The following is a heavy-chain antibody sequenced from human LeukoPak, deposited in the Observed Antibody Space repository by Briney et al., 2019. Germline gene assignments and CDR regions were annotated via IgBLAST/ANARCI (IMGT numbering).Heavy chain of an antibody. CDR3: ARDVGPYGGSPGGD. V-gene: IGHV3-74*01. D-gene: IGHD1-26*01. J-gene: IGHJ4*02. CDR1: GFIFNSFW. Sequence: GGSLRLSCEASGFIFNSFWMHWVRQGPGKGLVWVARIKTDGSESSYADFVRGRFIISRDNARDTLFLQMDSLRDDDTAVYFCARDVGPYGGSPGGDWGLGTLVTVSS. CDR2: IKTDGSES.